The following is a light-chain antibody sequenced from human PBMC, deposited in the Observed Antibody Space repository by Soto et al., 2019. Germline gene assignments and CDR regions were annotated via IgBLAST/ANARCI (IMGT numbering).Light chain of an antibody. V-gene: IGLV2-23*02. CDR3: CSYAGGNTLI. J-gene: IGLJ2*01. CDR2: EVN. Sequence: QSALTQPASVSGSPGQSITISCTGTNGDVGSYDLVSWYQQYPGKAPKLNIYEVNKRPSGVSNRFSGAKSGNTASLTISGLQTEDEADYDCCSYAGGNTLIFGGGTKLTVL. CDR1: NGDVGSYDL.